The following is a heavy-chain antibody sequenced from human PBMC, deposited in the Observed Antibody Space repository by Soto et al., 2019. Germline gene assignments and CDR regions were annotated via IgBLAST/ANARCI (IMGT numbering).Heavy chain of an antibody. D-gene: IGHD6-13*01. Sequence: ASVKVSCKASGYTFTSYAMHWVLQAPGQRLEWMGWINTGNGNTKYSQKFQGRVTITRDTSASTAYMELSSLRSEDTAVYYCARVYRGAAAGTVSPLLGYWGQGTLVTVSS. V-gene: IGHV1-3*04. CDR1: GYTFTSYA. J-gene: IGHJ4*02. CDR2: INTGNGNT. CDR3: ARVYRGAAAGTVSPLLGY.